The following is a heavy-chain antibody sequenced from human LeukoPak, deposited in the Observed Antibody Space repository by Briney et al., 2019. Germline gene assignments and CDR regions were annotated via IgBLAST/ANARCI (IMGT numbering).Heavy chain of an antibody. D-gene: IGHD3-10*01. CDR3: ARDQWFGDPAPFDP. CDR2: ISRNSRHV. Sequence: PGGSLRLSCAASGFTFRDYSMNWVRQAPGKGLEWVSSISRNSRHVYYGGSVWGRFTISRDDAKNSLYLQMNSLRAEDTAVYYCARDQWFGDPAPFDPWGQGTLVTVSS. J-gene: IGHJ5*02. CDR1: GFTFRDYS. V-gene: IGHV3-21*01.